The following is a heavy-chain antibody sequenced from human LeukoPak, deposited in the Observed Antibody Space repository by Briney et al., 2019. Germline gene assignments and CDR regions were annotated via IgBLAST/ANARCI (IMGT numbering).Heavy chain of an antibody. Sequence: PGGSLRLSCAASGFTFTTYWMSWVRQAPGKGLEWVANIKQDGTEKYYVDSVKGRFTISRDNSKNTLYLQMNSLRAEDTAVYYCAKNHQEIVATIDYWGQGTLVAVSS. J-gene: IGHJ4*02. D-gene: IGHD5-12*01. CDR3: AKNHQEIVATIDY. CDR2: IKQDGTEK. CDR1: GFTFTTYW. V-gene: IGHV3-7*01.